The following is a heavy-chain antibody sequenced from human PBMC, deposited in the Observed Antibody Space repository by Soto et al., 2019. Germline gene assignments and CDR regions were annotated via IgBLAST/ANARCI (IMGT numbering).Heavy chain of an antibody. Sequence: GSLRLSCAASGFTFSSYGMHWVRQAPGKGLEWVAVISYDGSNKYYADSVKGRFTTSRDNSKNTLYLQMNSLRAEDTAVYYCAKDRPAPGGTLDYWGQGTLVTVSS. CDR1: GFTFSSYG. CDR3: AKDRPAPGGTLDY. J-gene: IGHJ4*02. CDR2: ISYDGSNK. V-gene: IGHV3-30*18. D-gene: IGHD2-15*01.